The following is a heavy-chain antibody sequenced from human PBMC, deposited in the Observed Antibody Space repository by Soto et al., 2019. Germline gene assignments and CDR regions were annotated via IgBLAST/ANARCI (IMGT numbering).Heavy chain of an antibody. Sequence: QVQLVQSGAEVKKPGSSVKVSCKASGGTFSSYAISWVRQAPGQGLEWMGGIIPIFGTANYAQKFQGRVTSTADESTSTGYMELRSLRPEDTAVYYCARPAQRYYCGSGSSYYYDYYGMDGWGQGTTVTVSS. CDR3: ARPAQRYYCGSGSSYYYDYYGMDG. V-gene: IGHV1-69*01. J-gene: IGHJ6*02. D-gene: IGHD3-10*01. CDR2: IIPIFGTA. CDR1: GGTFSSYA.